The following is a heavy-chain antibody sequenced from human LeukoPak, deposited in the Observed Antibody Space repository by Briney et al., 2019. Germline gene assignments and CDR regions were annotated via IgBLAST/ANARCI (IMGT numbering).Heavy chain of an antibody. Sequence: GGSLRLSCAASGFTFSSYWMHWVRQAPGKGLVWVSRINTDGSSASYADSVKGRFTISRDNAKNTLYLQMNSLRADDTAVYYCARTRRNSGSYYGDYWGQGTLVTVSS. D-gene: IGHD1-26*01. CDR2: INTDGSSA. V-gene: IGHV3-74*01. CDR1: GFTFSSYW. CDR3: ARTRRNSGSYYGDY. J-gene: IGHJ4*02.